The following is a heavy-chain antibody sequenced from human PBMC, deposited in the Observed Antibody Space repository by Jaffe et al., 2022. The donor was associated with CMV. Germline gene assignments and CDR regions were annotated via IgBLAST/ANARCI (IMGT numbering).Heavy chain of an antibody. CDR2: MNPNSGNT. D-gene: IGHD3-3*01. Sequence: QVQLVQSGAEVKKPGASVKVSCKASGYTFTSYDINWVRQATGQGLEWMGWMNPNSGNTGYAQKFQGRVTMTRNTSISTAYMELSSLRSEDTAVYYCARANPYYDFWSGYYTGDAFDIWGQGTMVTVSS. V-gene: IGHV1-8*01. J-gene: IGHJ3*02. CDR3: ARANPYYDFWSGYYTGDAFDI. CDR1: GYTFTSYD.